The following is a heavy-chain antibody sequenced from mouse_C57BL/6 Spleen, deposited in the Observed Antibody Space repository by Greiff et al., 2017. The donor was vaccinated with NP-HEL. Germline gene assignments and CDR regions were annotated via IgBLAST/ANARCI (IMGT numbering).Heavy chain of an antibody. Sequence: EVKLMESGAELVKPGASVKLSCTASGFNIKDYYMHWVKQRTEQGLEWIGRIDPEDGETKYAPKFQGKATITADTSSNTAYLQLSSLTSEDTAVYYCASSLDGYYYYAMDYWGQGTSVTVSS. J-gene: IGHJ4*01. CDR1: GFNIKDYY. V-gene: IGHV14-2*01. CDR3: ASSLDGYYYYAMDY. D-gene: IGHD2-3*01. CDR2: IDPEDGET.